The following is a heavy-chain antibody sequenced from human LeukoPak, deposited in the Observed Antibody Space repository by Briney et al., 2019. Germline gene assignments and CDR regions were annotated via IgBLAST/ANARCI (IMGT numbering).Heavy chain of an antibody. CDR2: IIPIFGTA. CDR1: GGTFSSYA. D-gene: IGHD4-23*01. CDR3: ARGGSTVVYFYYGMDV. V-gene: IGHV1-69*05. J-gene: IGHJ6*02. Sequence: ASVKVSCKASGGTFSSYAISWVRQAPGQGLEWMGGIIPIFGTANYAQKFQGRVTFTRDTSASTANMELSSLRSEDTAVYYCARGGSTVVYFYYGMDVWGQGTTVTVSS.